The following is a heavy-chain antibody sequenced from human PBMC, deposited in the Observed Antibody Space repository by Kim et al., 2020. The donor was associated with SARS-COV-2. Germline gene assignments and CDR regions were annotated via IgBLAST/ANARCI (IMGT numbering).Heavy chain of an antibody. CDR3: ARHHFFPNYYYGMDV. CDR1: GGSISSSSYY. J-gene: IGHJ6*02. D-gene: IGHD3-3*02. Sequence: SETLSLTCTVSGGSISSSSYYWGWIRQPPGKGLEWIGSIYYSGSTYYNPSLKSRVTISVDTSKNQFSLKLSSVTAADTAVYYCARHHFFPNYYYGMDVWGQGTTVTVSS. CDR2: IYYSGST. V-gene: IGHV4-39*01.